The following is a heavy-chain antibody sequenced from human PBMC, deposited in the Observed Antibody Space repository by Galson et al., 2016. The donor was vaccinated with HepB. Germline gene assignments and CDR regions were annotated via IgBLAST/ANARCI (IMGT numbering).Heavy chain of an antibody. CDR3: AKEDNIAGATTINN. CDR1: GFTFSSYA. V-gene: IGHV3-23*01. J-gene: IGHJ4*02. D-gene: IGHD1-26*01. Sequence: SPRLSCAASGFTFSSYAMTWVRQAPGKGLEWVSVITSGGSTYYAASVKGRLTISRDNSKNTLYVQMNNLGAEDTAVYYCAKEDNIAGATTINNWGQGTLVTVSS. CDR2: ITSGGST.